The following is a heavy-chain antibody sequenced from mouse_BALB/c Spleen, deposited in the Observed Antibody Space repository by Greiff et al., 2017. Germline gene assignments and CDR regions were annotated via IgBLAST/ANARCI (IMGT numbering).Heavy chain of an antibody. CDR3: ARSGDGYYGGN. CDR1: GYTFTSYW. CDR2: INPSTGYT. D-gene: IGHD2-3*01. Sequence: QVQLQQSGAELAKPGASVKMSCKASGYTFTSYWMHWVKQRPGQGLEWIGYINPSTGYTEYNQKFKDKATLTADKSSSTAYMQLSSLTSEDSAVYYCARSGDGYYGGNWGQGTTLTVSS. V-gene: IGHV1-7*01. J-gene: IGHJ2*01.